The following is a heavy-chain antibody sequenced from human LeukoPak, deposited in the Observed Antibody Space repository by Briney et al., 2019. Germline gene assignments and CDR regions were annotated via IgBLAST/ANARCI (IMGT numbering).Heavy chain of an antibody. J-gene: IGHJ4*02. V-gene: IGHV4-39*07. CDR3: ATDGLGASVDY. D-gene: IGHD3-16*01. Sequence: SETLSLTCTVSGGSISSSSYYWGWIRQPPGKGLEWIGSIYYSGSTYYNPSLKSRVTISIDTSKNQLSLNLYSVTAADTAVYYCATDGLGASVDYWGQGTLVTVSS. CDR2: IYYSGST. CDR1: GGSISSSSYY.